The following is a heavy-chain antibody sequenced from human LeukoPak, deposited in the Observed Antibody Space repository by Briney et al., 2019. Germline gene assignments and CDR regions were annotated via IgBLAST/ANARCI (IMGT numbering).Heavy chain of an antibody. V-gene: IGHV4-4*07. CDR3: ARDGRDGYNYDY. D-gene: IGHD5-24*01. J-gene: IGHJ4*02. Sequence: SETLSLTCTVSGGSISSYYWSWIRQPAGKGLKWIGRIYTSGSTNYNPSLKSRVTMSVDTSKNQFSLKLSSVTAADTAVYYCARDGRDGYNYDYWGQGTLVTVSS. CDR1: GGSISSYY. CDR2: IYTSGST.